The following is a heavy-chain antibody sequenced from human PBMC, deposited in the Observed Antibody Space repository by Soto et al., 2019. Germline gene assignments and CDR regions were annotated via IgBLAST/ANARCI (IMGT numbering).Heavy chain of an antibody. J-gene: IGHJ6*02. CDR1: GGSISSYY. Sequence: SETLSLTCTVSGGSISSYYWSWIRQPPGKGLEWIGYIYYSGSTNYNPSLKSRVTISVDTSKNQFSLKLSSVTAADTAMYYCARDRAYCGGDCFGVVYYYYGMDVWGQGTTVTVSS. V-gene: IGHV4-59*01. CDR3: ARDRAYCGGDCFGVVYYYYGMDV. D-gene: IGHD2-21*02. CDR2: IYYSGST.